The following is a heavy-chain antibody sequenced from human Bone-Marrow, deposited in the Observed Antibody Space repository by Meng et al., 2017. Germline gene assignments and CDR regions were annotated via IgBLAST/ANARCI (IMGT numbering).Heavy chain of an antibody. Sequence: ETLSLTCAASGFTFSSYALSWVRQAPGKGLEWVSAISGSGDSTYYADSVKGRFTISKDNSKNTLYLQMNSLRAEDTAIYYCAKAIVIGELFRAPYYFDYWGQGTLVTVSS. D-gene: IGHD3-10*01. CDR1: GFTFSSYA. J-gene: IGHJ4*02. V-gene: IGHV3-23*01. CDR2: ISGSGDST. CDR3: AKAIVIGELFRAPYYFDY.